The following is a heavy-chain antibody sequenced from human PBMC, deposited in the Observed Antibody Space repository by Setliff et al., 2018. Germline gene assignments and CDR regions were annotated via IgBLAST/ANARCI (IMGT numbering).Heavy chain of an antibody. V-gene: IGHV1-3*01. D-gene: IGHD5-12*01. CDR3: ARERGDIVTTTSYYYYLDV. Sequence: ASVKVSCKASGYTFTTYGVHWVRQAPGQRLEWMGWINAANDNTNYAQRFQGRVTITTDESTSTAYMELSSLRSEDTAVYYCARERGDIVTTTSYYYYLDVWGKGTTVTVSS. CDR2: INAANDNT. CDR1: GYTFTTYG. J-gene: IGHJ6*03.